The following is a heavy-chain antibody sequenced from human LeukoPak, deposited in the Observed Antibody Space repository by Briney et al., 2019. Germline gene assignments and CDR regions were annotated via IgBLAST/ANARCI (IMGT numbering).Heavy chain of an antibody. J-gene: IGHJ6*03. CDR1: GYTFAGYY. CDR2: INPNSGGT. V-gene: IGHV1-2*06. D-gene: IGHD3-10*01. CDR3: ARDSGRFGEEYYYYYYYMDV. Sequence: VSVKVSCKASGYTFAGYYMHWVRQAPGQGLEWMGRINPNSGGTNYAQKFQGRVTMTRDTSNSTAYMELSRLRSDDTAVYYCARDSGRFGEEYYYYYYYMDVWGKGTTVTVSS.